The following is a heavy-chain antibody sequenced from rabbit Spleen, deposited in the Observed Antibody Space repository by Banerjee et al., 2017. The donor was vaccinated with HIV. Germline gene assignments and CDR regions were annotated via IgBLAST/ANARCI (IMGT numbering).Heavy chain of an antibody. Sequence: QLKESGGGQVQPGESLKLSCKASAFDFSSYYMNWVRQAPGKGLEWIGYIDPVFGSTYYANWVNGRFTISSHNAQNTLYLQLNSLTAADTATYFCARDTSSSFSSYGMDLWGPGTLVTVS. D-gene: IGHD1-1*01. J-gene: IGHJ6*01. CDR2: IDPVFGST. CDR3: ARDTSSSFSSYGMDL. CDR1: AFDFSSYY. V-gene: IGHV1S7*01.